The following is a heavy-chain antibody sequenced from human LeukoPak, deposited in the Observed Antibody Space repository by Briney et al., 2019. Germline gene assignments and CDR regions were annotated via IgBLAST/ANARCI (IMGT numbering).Heavy chain of an antibody. CDR3: TKDPNGDYVGAFDP. V-gene: IGHV3-23*01. Sequence: GGSLRLSCAASGFSFSSFAMTCVRQAPGKGLEWVSSITAGHYPTYTTDSVKGRFTISRDNSKNTLYLQMNSLRAADTAVYYCTKDPNGDYVGAFDPWGQGTLVTVSS. CDR2: ITAGHYPT. D-gene: IGHD4-17*01. CDR1: GFSFSSFA. J-gene: IGHJ5*02.